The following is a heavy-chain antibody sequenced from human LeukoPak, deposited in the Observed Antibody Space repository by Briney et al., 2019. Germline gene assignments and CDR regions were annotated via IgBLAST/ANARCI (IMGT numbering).Heavy chain of an antibody. D-gene: IGHD6-6*01. CDR2: INSDESST. CDR3: ARDVQEYSSSFGADY. V-gene: IGHV3-74*01. J-gene: IGHJ4*02. CDR1: GFTFSSYW. Sequence: PGGSLRLSCAASGFTFSSYWMHWVRQAPGKGLVGVSRINSDESSTSYADSVKGRFTISRDNAKNTLNLQMNSLRAEDTAVYYCARDVQEYSSSFGADYWGQGTLVTVSS.